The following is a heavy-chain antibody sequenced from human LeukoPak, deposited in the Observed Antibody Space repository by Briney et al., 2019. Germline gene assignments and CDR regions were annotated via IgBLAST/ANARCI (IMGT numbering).Heavy chain of an antibody. Sequence: PGGSLRLSCAASGFTFSSYSMNWVRQAPGKGLEWVSSISSSSSYIYYADSVKGRFTISRDNAKNSLYLQMNSLRAEDTAVYYCARGDGGYSYGTLDYWGQGTLVTVSS. J-gene: IGHJ4*02. V-gene: IGHV3-21*01. CDR3: ARGDGGYSYGTLDY. D-gene: IGHD5-18*01. CDR2: ISSSSSYI. CDR1: GFTFSSYS.